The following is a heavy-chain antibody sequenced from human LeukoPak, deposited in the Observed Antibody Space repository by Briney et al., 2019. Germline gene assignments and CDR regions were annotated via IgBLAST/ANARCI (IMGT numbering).Heavy chain of an antibody. J-gene: IGHJ4*02. Sequence: GESLKISCQGSGYSFSNYWIAWVRPMRGKGLEWIGIISPDDSQIRYSPSFQGQVTTSADKSISTAYLQWRSLKSSDTALYYCARHGTNAYSTVDYWGQGTLVTVSS. D-gene: IGHD3-16*01. CDR1: GYSFSNYW. CDR2: ISPDDSQI. V-gene: IGHV5-51*01. CDR3: ARHGTNAYSTVDY.